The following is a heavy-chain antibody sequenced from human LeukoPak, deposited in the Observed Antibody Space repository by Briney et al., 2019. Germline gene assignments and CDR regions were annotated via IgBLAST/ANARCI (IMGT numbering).Heavy chain of an antibody. J-gene: IGHJ4*02. V-gene: IGHV3-73*01. CDR1: GFTF. D-gene: IGHD3-10*01. Sequence: PGGPLRLSCAASGFTFIHWVRQASGKGLEWVGRIRSKANNYATTYAASVKGRFTISRDDSKNTVHLQMNSLKTEDTAVYWCTRRTGSGSYYFDYWGQGTLVTVSS. CDR2: IRSKANNYAT. CDR3: TRRTGSGSYYFDY.